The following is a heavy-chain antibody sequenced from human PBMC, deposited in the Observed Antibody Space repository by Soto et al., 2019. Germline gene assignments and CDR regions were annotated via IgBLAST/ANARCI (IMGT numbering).Heavy chain of an antibody. CDR3: AREDIVVVPAAMEAGDY. CDR2: ISSSGSTI. V-gene: IGHV3-11*01. Sequence: QVQLVESGGGLVKPGGSLRLSCAASGFTFSDYYMSWIRQAPGKGLEWVSYISSSGSTIYYADSVKGRFTISRDNAKKSLSLQMNSLRAEDTAVYYCAREDIVVVPAAMEAGDYWGQGTLVTVSS. CDR1: GFTFSDYY. J-gene: IGHJ4*02. D-gene: IGHD2-2*01.